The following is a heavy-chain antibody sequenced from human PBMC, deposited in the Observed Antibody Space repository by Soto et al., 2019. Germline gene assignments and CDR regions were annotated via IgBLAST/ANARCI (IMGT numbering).Heavy chain of an antibody. CDR2: ISAYNGNT. J-gene: IGHJ4*02. CDR3: ARGRSLIGSGWAPGDY. CDR1: GYTFTSYG. Sequence: QVQLVQSGAEVKKPGASVKVSCKASGYTFTSYGISWVRQAPGQGLEWMGWISAYNGNTNYAQKLQGRVTRTTDTTTSTAYRGLRSLRSDATAVYYCARGRSLIGSGWAPGDYWGQGTLVTVSS. D-gene: IGHD6-19*01. V-gene: IGHV1-18*01.